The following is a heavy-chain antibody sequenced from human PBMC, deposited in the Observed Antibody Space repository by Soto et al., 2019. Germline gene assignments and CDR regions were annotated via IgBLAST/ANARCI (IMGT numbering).Heavy chain of an antibody. CDR3: AREGDIVLVPAALVDAFDI. Sequence: QVQLVQSGAEVKKPGSSVKVSCKASGGTFSSYAISWVRQAPGQGLEWMGGIIPIFGTANYAQKFQGRVTITADEATSTAYMELSSLRSEDTAVYYCAREGDIVLVPAALVDAFDIWGQGTMVTVSS. CDR2: IIPIFGTA. CDR1: GGTFSSYA. V-gene: IGHV1-69*12. D-gene: IGHD2-2*01. J-gene: IGHJ3*02.